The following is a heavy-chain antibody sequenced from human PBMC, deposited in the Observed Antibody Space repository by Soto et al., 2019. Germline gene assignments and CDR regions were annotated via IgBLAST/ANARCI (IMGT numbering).Heavy chain of an antibody. D-gene: IGHD6-19*01. CDR3: ARVGPLIAVAGTDSPGGGDY. CDR1: GYTFTSYY. J-gene: IGHJ4*02. Sequence: ASVKVSCKASGYTFTSYYMHWVRQAPGQGLEWMGIINPSGGSTSYAQKFQGRVTMTRDTSTSTVYMELSSLRSEDTAVYYCARVGPLIAVAGTDSPGGGDYWGQGTLVTVSS. CDR2: INPSGGST. V-gene: IGHV1-46*03.